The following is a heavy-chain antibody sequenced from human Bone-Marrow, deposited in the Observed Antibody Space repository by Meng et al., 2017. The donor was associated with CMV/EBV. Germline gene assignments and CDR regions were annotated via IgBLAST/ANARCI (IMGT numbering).Heavy chain of an antibody. CDR2: ISWNSGSI. V-gene: IGHV3-9*01. CDR3: ARGGLRFPFPYYYGMDV. Sequence: GGSLRLSCAASGFTFDDYAMHWVRQAPGKGLEWVSGISWNSGSIGYADSVKGRFTISRDNAKNSLYLQMNSLRAEDTAVYYCARGGLRFPFPYYYGMDVWGQGATVTVSS. D-gene: IGHD5-12*01. CDR1: GFTFDDYA. J-gene: IGHJ6*02.